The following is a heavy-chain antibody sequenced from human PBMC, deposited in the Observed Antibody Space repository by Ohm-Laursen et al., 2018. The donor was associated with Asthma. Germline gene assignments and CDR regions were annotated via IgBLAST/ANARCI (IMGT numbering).Heavy chain of an antibody. J-gene: IGHJ6*02. CDR1: GGTFSSYA. CDR2: IIPIFGTA. Sequence: GSSVKVSCKASGGTFSSYAISWVRQAPGQGLEWMGGIIPIFGTANYAQKFQGRVTITADESTSTAYMELSSLRSEDTAVYYCARDAPVGYYDFWSGYPDPSGMDAWGQGTTVTVSS. V-gene: IGHV1-69*01. D-gene: IGHD3-3*01. CDR3: ARDAPVGYYDFWSGYPDPSGMDA.